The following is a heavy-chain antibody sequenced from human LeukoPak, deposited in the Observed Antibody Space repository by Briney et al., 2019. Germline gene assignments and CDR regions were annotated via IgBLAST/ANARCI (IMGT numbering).Heavy chain of an antibody. CDR1: RFSFSDCY. Sequence: GGSLRLSCAGSRFSFSDCYMSWIRQAPGKGLEWLAYISSSGSNTNYADSVKGRFTISRDNAKNSLYLQMNSLRAEDTAVYYCATGGGSGSNYYNGMDVWGQGATLTVSS. V-gene: IGHV3-11*05. D-gene: IGHD3-10*01. CDR2: ISSSGSNT. J-gene: IGHJ6*02. CDR3: ATGGGSGSNYYNGMDV.